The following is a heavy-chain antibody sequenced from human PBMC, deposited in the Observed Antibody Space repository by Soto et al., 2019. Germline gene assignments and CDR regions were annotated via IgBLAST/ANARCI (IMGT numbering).Heavy chain of an antibody. V-gene: IGHV1-69*13. CDR2: IIPIFGTA. Sequence: ASVKVSCKASGGTFSSYAISWVRQAPGQGLEWMGGIIPIFGTANYAQKLQGRVTITADESTSTAYMALSSLRSEDTAVYYCARVRVVPPDYYYYYGMDVWGQGTTVTVSS. J-gene: IGHJ6*02. CDR1: GGTFSSYA. CDR3: ARVRVVPPDYYYYYGMDV. D-gene: IGHD2-2*01.